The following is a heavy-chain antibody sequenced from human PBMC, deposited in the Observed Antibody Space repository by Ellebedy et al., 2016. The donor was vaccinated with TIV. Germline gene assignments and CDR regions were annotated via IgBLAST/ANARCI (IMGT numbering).Heavy chain of an antibody. Sequence: ASVKVSXXASGYTFTNYGISWVRQAPGQGLELMGWISGYNGNTNYAQKLQGRVTMTTDTSTSTAYMELRSLRSDDTAVYYCARFPGPLRRNYYYYMDFWGKGTTVTVSS. CDR1: GYTFTNYG. V-gene: IGHV1-18*01. J-gene: IGHJ6*03. D-gene: IGHD4-17*01. CDR2: ISGYNGNT. CDR3: ARFPGPLRRNYYYYMDF.